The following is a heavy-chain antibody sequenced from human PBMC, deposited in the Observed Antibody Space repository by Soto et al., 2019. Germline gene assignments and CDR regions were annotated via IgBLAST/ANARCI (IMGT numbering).Heavy chain of an antibody. Sequence: GGSLRLSCAGSGFSFDSYAMTWVRQVPGRGLEWVAGTVASGSRAYYADFVKGRFTISRDNSKNTVYLQMNGVRGDDTATYYCAKSHTVMTKFDHSGQGALVTVS. V-gene: IGHV3-23*01. CDR3: AKSHTVMTKFDH. D-gene: IGHD4-4*01. J-gene: IGHJ4*02. CDR1: GFSFDSYA. CDR2: TVASGSRA.